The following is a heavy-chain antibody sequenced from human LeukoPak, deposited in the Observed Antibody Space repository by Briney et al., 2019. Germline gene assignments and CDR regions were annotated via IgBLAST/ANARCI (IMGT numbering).Heavy chain of an antibody. Sequence: GGSLRLSCAASGFTFSSYWMHWVRQAPGKGLVWVSRINSDGSSTSYADSVKGRFTISRDNAKNSLYLQMNSLRAEDTAVYYCAREGITMIVVATYFDYWGQGTLVTVSS. D-gene: IGHD3-22*01. J-gene: IGHJ4*02. CDR1: GFTFSSYW. CDR3: AREGITMIVVATYFDY. V-gene: IGHV3-74*01. CDR2: INSDGSST.